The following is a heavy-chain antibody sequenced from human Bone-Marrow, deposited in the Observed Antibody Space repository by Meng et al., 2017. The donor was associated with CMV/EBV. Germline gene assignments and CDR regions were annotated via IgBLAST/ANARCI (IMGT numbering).Heavy chain of an antibody. Sequence: GESLKISCAASGFPFDDYGMSWVRQAPGKGLEWVSGINWNGGSTGYADSVKGRFTISRDNAKNSLYLQMNSLRAEDTALYYCARVGYCSSTSCYTHAFDIWGQGTMVTVSS. CDR3: ARVGYCSSTSCYTHAFDI. CDR2: INWNGGST. V-gene: IGHV3-20*04. J-gene: IGHJ3*02. D-gene: IGHD2-2*02. CDR1: GFPFDDYG.